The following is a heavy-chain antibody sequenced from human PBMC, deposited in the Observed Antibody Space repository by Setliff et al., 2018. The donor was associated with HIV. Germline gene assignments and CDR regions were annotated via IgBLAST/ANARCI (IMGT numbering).Heavy chain of an antibody. CDR2: MNPNSGAT. J-gene: IGHJ6*04. D-gene: IGHD3-10*01. Sequence: GASVQVSCKTSGHPFSNYDIIWVRRATGQGLEWMGWMNPNSGATGYAQKFKDRFIMTRDTSISTAYMELSSLTSEDTAVYYCASGKGVRGVIIRGGLDVWGKGTTVTVSS. V-gene: IGHV1-8*01. CDR1: GHPFSNYD. CDR3: ASGKGVRGVIIRGGLDV.